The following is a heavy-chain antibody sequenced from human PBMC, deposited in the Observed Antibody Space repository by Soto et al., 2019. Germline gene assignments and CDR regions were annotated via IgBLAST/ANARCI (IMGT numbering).Heavy chain of an antibody. CDR2: IIPIFGTA. V-gene: IGHV1-69*13. CDR3: ARGTDYVGNWFDP. D-gene: IGHD4-17*01. CDR1: GGTFSSYA. J-gene: IGHJ5*02. Sequence: ASVKVSCKASGGTFSSYAISWVRQAPGQGLEWMGGIIPIFGTANYAQKFQGRVTITADESTSTAYMELSSLRSEDTAVYYCARGTDYVGNWFDPWGQGTLVTVSS.